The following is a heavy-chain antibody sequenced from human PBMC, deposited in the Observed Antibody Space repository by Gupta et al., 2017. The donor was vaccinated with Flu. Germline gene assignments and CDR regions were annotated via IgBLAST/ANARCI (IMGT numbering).Heavy chain of an antibody. J-gene: IGHJ6*02. CDR3: ASHIRHFEPYFYAMDV. V-gene: IGHV3-48*03. CDR2: ISSKGNTV. D-gene: IGHD3-9*01. CDR1: GFISSNYE. Sequence: EVQLVESGGGLVQPGGSLRLSCEGSGFISSNYEMHWVRGAPGKGLEWISYISSKGNTVYYAASVRGRFTVSRDNPKNTLYLQMDSLRAEDTAVYHCASHIRHFEPYFYAMDVWGQGTTATVSS.